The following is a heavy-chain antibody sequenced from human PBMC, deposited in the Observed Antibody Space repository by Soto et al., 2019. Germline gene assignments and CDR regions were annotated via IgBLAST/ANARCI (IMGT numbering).Heavy chain of an antibody. Sequence: ASVKVSCKASGYSFTDYHIHWVRQAPGQGLEWLGRINPKSGGTSTAQKFQGRVTMTRDTSISTAYMELSRLRSDDTAVYYCASPFLTFTNAFDIWGQGTMVTVSS. CDR1: GYSFTDYH. CDR3: ASPFLTFTNAFDI. CDR2: INPKSGGT. V-gene: IGHV1-2*06. J-gene: IGHJ3*02.